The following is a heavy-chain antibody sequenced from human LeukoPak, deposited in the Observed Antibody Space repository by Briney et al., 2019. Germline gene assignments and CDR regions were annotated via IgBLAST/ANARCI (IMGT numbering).Heavy chain of an antibody. J-gene: IGHJ4*02. CDR1: GYTFTGYC. Sequence: ASVKVSCKAFGYTFTGYCMHWVRQAPGQGLEWMGWINPNSGGTNYAQKFQGRVTMTRDTSINTAYMELSRLRSDDTAVYYCARGPNCGGDCYHFDYWGQGTLVTVSS. CDR3: ARGPNCGGDCYHFDY. V-gene: IGHV1-2*02. CDR2: INPNSGGT. D-gene: IGHD2-21*01.